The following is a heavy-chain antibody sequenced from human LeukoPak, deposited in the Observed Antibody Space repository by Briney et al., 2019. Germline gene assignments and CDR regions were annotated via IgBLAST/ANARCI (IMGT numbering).Heavy chain of an antibody. CDR3: ANQHYSAFGY. CDR2: ISGSGGST. CDR1: GFTFSSYS. D-gene: IGHD4-11*01. Sequence: GGSLRLSCAASGFTFSSYSMNWVRQAPGKGLEWVSGISGSGGSTYYADSVKGRFTISRDNSKNTLYLQMNTLRAEDTAVYYCANQHYSAFGYWGQGTLVTVSS. V-gene: IGHV3-23*01. J-gene: IGHJ4*02.